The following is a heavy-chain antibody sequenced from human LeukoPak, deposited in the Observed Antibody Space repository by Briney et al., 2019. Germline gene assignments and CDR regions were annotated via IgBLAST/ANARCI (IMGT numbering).Heavy chain of an antibody. CDR2: INPNSGGT. CDR3: AREGYYYDSSGYSEFDY. V-gene: IGHV1-2*02. D-gene: IGHD3-22*01. Sequence: GASVKVSCKASGYTFTGYYMHWVRQAPGQGLEWMGWINPNSGGTNYAQKFQGRVTMTRDTSISTAYMELSRLRSDDTAVYYCAREGYYYDSSGYSEFDYWGQGTLVTVSS. CDR1: GYTFTGYY. J-gene: IGHJ4*02.